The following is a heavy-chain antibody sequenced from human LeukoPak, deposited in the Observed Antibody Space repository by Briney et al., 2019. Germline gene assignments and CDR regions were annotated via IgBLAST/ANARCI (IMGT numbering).Heavy chain of an antibody. J-gene: IGHJ4*02. D-gene: IGHD3-10*01. CDR1: GGSISSYY. V-gene: IGHV4-59*01. CDR3: ARAPHYYGSGSLDY. Sequence: KASETLSLTCTVSGGSISSYYWSSIRQPPGKGLEWIGYIYYSGSTNYNPSLKSRVTISVDTSKNQFSLKLSSVTAADTAVYYCARAPHYYGSGSLDYWGQGTLVTVSS. CDR2: IYYSGST.